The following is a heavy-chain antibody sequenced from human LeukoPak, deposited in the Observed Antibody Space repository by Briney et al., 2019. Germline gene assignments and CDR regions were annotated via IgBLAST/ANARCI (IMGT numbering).Heavy chain of an antibody. CDR2: IYSGGST. J-gene: IGHJ5*02. CDR3: ARDFDSSGWLNWFDP. CDR1: GFTVSSNY. V-gene: IGHV3-53*01. D-gene: IGHD6-19*01. Sequence: GGSLRLSCAASGFTVSSNYMSWVRQAPGKGLEWVSVIYSGGSTYYADSVKGRFTISRDNSKTTLYLQMNSLRAEDTAVYYCARDFDSSGWLNWFDPWGQGTLVTVSS.